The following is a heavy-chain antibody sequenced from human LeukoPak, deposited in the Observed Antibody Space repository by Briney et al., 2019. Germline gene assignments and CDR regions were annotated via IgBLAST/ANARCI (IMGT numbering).Heavy chain of an antibody. CDR3: ARDPYSGSYGDYYYYYMDA. D-gene: IGHD1-26*01. Sequence: GGSLRLSCAASGFTFSSYSMNWVRQAPGKGLEWVSSISSSSSYIYYADSVKGRFTISRDNAKNSLYLQMNSLRDEDTAVYYCARDPYSGSYGDYYYYYMDAWGKGTTVTISS. CDR2: ISSSSSYI. CDR1: GFTFSSYS. J-gene: IGHJ6*03. V-gene: IGHV3-21*01.